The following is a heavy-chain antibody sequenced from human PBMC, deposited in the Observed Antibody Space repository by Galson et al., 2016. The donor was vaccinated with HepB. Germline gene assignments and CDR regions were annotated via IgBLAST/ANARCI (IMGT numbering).Heavy chain of an antibody. CDR1: GGTFSTDG. D-gene: IGHD2-15*01. CDR2: IVPMFAIP. V-gene: IGHV1-69*13. Sequence: SVKVSCKASGGTFSTDGISWVRQAPGQGLEWMGGIVPMFAIPSYAQKFQGRVTITADESTSTAYMELRSLRSEDTAVYYCARVFREGGGSCYDSWGQGTLSPSPQ. CDR3: ARVFREGGGSCYDS. J-gene: IGHJ5*01.